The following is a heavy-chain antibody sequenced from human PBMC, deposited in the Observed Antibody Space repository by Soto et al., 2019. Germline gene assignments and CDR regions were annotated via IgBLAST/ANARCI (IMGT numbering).Heavy chain of an antibody. CDR2: IIQIFGTA. D-gene: IGHD3-22*01. Sequence: QVQLVQSGAEVKKPGSSVKVSCKASGGTFSSYAISWVRQAPGHGLEWMGGIIQIFGTANYAQKFQGRVTITADKSTSTAYMELSSLRSEDTAVYYCARGRSPLVDSSGGGFDYWGQGTLVTVSS. V-gene: IGHV1-69*06. CDR1: GGTFSSYA. CDR3: ARGRSPLVDSSGGGFDY. J-gene: IGHJ4*02.